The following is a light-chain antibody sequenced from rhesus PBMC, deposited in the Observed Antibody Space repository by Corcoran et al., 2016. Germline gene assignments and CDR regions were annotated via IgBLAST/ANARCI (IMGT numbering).Light chain of an antibody. CDR1: QSLLYSSNNKNY. CDR2: WAS. V-gene: IGKV4-1*01. CDR3: QQYYSSPLT. Sequence: DIVMTQSPDSLAVSLGERVTINCKSSQSLLYSSNNKNYLAWYQQKPGQAPKLLIYWASTRECGVPNRFSGRGSGTAFTLTISGLQAEDVAVYYCQQYYSSPLTFGGGTKVEIK. J-gene: IGKJ4*01.